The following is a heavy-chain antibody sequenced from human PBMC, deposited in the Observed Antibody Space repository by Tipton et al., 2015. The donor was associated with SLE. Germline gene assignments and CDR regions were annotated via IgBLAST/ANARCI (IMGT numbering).Heavy chain of an antibody. J-gene: IGHJ4*02. V-gene: IGHV4-59*01. Sequence: TLSLTCTVSGGSISSYYWSWIRQPPGKGLEWIGYIYYSGSTNYNPSLKSRVTLSVDTSKNQFSLKLSSVTAADTAVYYCARGDYDFWSGYLYYFDYWGQGTLVTVSS. CDR2: IYYSGST. CDR1: GGSISSYY. CDR3: ARGDYDFWSGYLYYFDY. D-gene: IGHD3-3*01.